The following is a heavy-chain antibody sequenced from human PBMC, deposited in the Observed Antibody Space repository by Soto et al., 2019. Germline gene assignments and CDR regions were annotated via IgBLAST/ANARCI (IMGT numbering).Heavy chain of an antibody. Sequence: QVQLVQSGAEVKKPGASVKVSCKASGFTFTNYFFHWVRQAPRQGLEWMAIISPYDGSPNYVQSLQGRVTMTSDTSTSTVYMELSSLRSEDTAVYYCARGDGRGSSGFYYYYGMDVWGHGTTVTVSS. CDR1: GFTFTNYF. CDR2: ISPYDGSP. J-gene: IGHJ6*02. V-gene: IGHV1-46*01. CDR3: ARGDGRGSSGFYYYYGMDV. D-gene: IGHD6-25*01.